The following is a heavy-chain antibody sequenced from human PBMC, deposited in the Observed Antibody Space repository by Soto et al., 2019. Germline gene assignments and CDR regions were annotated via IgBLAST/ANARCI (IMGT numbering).Heavy chain of an antibody. V-gene: IGHV3-66*01. CDR3: ARDRIAVAGNPEYFQH. D-gene: IGHD6-19*01. J-gene: IGHJ1*01. Sequence: PGGSLRLSCAASGFLFSSFDMTWVRQAPGKGLEWVSVIYSGGSTYYADSVKGRFTISRDNSKNTLYLQMNSLRAEDTAVYYCARDRIAVAGNPEYFQHWGQGT. CDR1: GFLFSSFD. CDR2: IYSGGST.